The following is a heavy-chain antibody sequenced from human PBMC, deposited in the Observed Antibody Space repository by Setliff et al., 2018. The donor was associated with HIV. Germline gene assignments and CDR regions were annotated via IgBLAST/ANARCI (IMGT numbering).Heavy chain of an antibody. J-gene: IGHJ4*02. Sequence: GGSLRLSCAASGFNFSSHTMNWIRQAPGKGLEWVSSISSTGTYIYYADSVRGRFTISRDNSKNTQYLQMNSLRAEDTAVYYCAKDPIPFSGYDLGGPMDYWGQGTLVTVSS. CDR1: GFNFSSHT. CDR2: ISSTGTYI. V-gene: IGHV3-21*01. CDR3: AKDPIPFSGYDLGGPMDY. D-gene: IGHD5-12*01.